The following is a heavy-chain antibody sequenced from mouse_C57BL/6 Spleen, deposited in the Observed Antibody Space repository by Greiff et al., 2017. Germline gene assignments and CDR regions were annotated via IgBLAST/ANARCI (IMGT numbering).Heavy chain of an antibody. CDR2: INPNNGGT. D-gene: IGHD2-5*01. J-gene: IGHJ2*01. V-gene: IGHV1-26*01. CDR3: ARNSNYGGY. CDR1: GYTFTDYY. Sequence: VQLQQSGPELVKPGASVKISCKASGYTFTDYYMHWVKQSHGKSLEWIGDINPNNGGTSYNQKFKGKATLTVDKSSSTAYMELRSLTSEDSAVYYCARNSNYGGYWGQGTTLTVSA.